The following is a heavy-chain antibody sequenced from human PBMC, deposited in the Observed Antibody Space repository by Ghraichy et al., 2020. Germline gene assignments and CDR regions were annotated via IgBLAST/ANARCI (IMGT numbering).Heavy chain of an antibody. V-gene: IGHV4-59*01. D-gene: IGHD2-2*01. CDR1: GDSISNYY. CDR2: LYYSGGT. J-gene: IGHJ6*02. Sequence: SETLSLTCTVSGDSISNYYWHWIRQPPGKGLEWIGYLYYSGGTNYNPSLRSRVTMSVDTSKNQFSLKLSSVTAADSAVYYCARGHCSGNTCYAWDYYYGIDVWGQGTPVTVSS. CDR3: ARGHCSGNTCYAWDYYYGIDV.